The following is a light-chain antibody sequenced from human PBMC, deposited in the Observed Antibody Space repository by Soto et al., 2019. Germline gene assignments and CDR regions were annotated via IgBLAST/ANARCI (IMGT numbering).Light chain of an antibody. J-gene: IGLJ3*02. CDR3: QSYDSSLSGWV. Sequence: QSVLTQTPSASGTPGQTVTISCSGSRSNIGNNAVSWYQQFPGTAPKLLIYNNNQRPSGVPDRFSGSKSGTSASLAISGLQAEDEADYYCQSYDSSLSGWVFGGGTKLTVL. CDR2: NNN. V-gene: IGLV1-44*01. CDR1: RSNIGNNA.